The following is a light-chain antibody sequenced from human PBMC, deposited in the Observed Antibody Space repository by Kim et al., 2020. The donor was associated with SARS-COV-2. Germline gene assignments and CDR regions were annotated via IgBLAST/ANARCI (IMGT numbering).Light chain of an antibody. CDR1: SGDIGAYNY. V-gene: IGLV2-14*03. CDR3: CSYTTSTTLV. CDR2: EVN. Sequence: GQSITISCTGTSGDIGAYNYVSWYQQHPGKAPKFIMYEVNNRPSGVSDRFSGSKSGNTASLTISGLQAEDEADYYCCSYTTSTTLVFGGGTQLTVL. J-gene: IGLJ3*02.